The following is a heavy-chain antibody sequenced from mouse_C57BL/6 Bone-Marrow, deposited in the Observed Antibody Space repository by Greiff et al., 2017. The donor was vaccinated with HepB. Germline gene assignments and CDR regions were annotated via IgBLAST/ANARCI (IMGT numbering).Heavy chain of an antibody. Sequence: EVMLVESGGGLVKPGGSLKLSCAASGFTFSSYAMSWVRQTPEKRLEWVATISDGGSYTYYPDNVKGRFTISRDNAKNNLYLQMSHLKSEDTAMYYCARGPLITTVVEAWFAYWGQGTLVTVSA. CDR2: ISDGGSYT. V-gene: IGHV5-4*03. CDR1: GFTFSSYA. J-gene: IGHJ3*01. CDR3: ARGPLITTVVEAWFAY. D-gene: IGHD1-1*01.